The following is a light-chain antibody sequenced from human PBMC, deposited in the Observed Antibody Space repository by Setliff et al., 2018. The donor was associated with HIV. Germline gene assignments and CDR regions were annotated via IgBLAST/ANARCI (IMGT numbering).Light chain of an antibody. Sequence: SYELTQPPSVSVSPGQTATITCSGDKLGDKYACWYQQKPGQSPVLVIYQDDKRPSGTPERFSGSNSGNTATLTISATQAMDEADYYCQAWDSSSAYVFRPGTKVTVL. CDR3: QAWDSSSAYV. V-gene: IGLV3-1*01. CDR1: KLGDKY. CDR2: QDD. J-gene: IGLJ1*01.